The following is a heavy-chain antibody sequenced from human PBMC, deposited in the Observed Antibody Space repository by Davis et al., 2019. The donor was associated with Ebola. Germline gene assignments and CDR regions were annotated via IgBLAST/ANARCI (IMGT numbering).Heavy chain of an antibody. CDR3: ARGYYDSSGYYSFY. Sequence: AASVKVSCKASGYTFSNYAMNWVRQAPGQGLEWMGWMNPNSGNTGYAQKFQGRVTMTRNTSISTAYMELSSLRSEDTAVYYCARGYYDSSGYYSFYWGQGTLVTVSS. CDR2: MNPNSGNT. V-gene: IGHV1-8*02. D-gene: IGHD3-22*01. J-gene: IGHJ4*02. CDR1: GYTFSNYA.